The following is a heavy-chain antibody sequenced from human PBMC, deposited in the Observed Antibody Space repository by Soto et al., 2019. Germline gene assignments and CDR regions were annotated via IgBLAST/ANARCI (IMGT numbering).Heavy chain of an antibody. CDR3: ASMGYNRPVDD. CDR1: GYTFTSYD. J-gene: IGHJ4*02. Sequence: QVQLVQSGAEVKKPGASVKVSCKASGYTFTSYDIHWVRQATGQGLEWLGWMNPNSGNTGYAQNFQGRVTMTRKTSGRSAYMELGILRSEDTAVYDCASMGYNRPVDDWGQGALVSVSS. V-gene: IGHV1-8*01. D-gene: IGHD5-12*01. CDR2: MNPNSGNT.